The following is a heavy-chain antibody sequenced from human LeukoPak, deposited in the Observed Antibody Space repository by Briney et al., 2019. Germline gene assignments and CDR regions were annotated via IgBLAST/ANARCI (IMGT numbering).Heavy chain of an antibody. V-gene: IGHV3-7*01. CDR3: ARSTSSSWYSVSDAFDI. J-gene: IGHJ3*02. CDR2: IKQDGCEK. CDR1: GFTLSSYW. D-gene: IGHD6-13*01. Sequence: PGGSLRLSCAASGFTLSSYWMSWVRQAPGKGVVWVTNIKQDGCEKYYVDSVKGRFTISRDNAKNSLYLQMNSLRAEDTAVYYCARSTSSSWYSVSDAFDIWGQGTMVTVSS.